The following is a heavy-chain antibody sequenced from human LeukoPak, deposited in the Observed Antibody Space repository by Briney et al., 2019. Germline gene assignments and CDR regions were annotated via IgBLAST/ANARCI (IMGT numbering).Heavy chain of an antibody. CDR1: GFTFSSYA. CDR3: AKDLLAAADPYYFDY. V-gene: IGHV3-23*01. Sequence: HPGGSLRLSCAASGFTFSSYAMSWVRQAPGKGLKWVSAISGSGGSTYYADSVKGRFTISRDNSKNTLYLQMNSLRAEDTAVYYCAKDLLAAADPYYFDYWGQGTLVTVSS. CDR2: ISGSGGST. J-gene: IGHJ4*02. D-gene: IGHD6-13*01.